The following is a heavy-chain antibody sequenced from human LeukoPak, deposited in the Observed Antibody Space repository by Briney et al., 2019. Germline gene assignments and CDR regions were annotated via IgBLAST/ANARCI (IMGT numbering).Heavy chain of an antibody. D-gene: IGHD6-19*01. CDR1: GFTFSSYW. CDR3: ARLQRSVTGTL. CDR2: IKQDRSEK. J-gene: IGHJ4*02. V-gene: IGHV3-7*01. Sequence: GGSLRLSCAAAGFTFSSYWMSWVRQAPGKGLEWVANIKQDRSEKQYVDSMKGRVTISRDNAKNSLYLQMSSLRGEDTAVYYCARLQRSVTGTLWGQGTVVTVSS.